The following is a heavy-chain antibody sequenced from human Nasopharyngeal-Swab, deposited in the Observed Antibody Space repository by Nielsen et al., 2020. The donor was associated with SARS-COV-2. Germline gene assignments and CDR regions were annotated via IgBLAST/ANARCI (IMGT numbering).Heavy chain of an antibody. CDR1: GGPVSSGSYY. D-gene: IGHD3-10*01. V-gene: IGHV4-61*01. CDR3: ARDHYGSGSPSMDV. J-gene: IGHJ6*02. CDR2: IYYSGST. Sequence: SETLSLTCTVSGGPVSSGSYYWSWIRQPPGKGLEWIGYIYYSGSTNYNPSLKSRVTISVDTSKNQFSLKLSSVTAAGTAVYYCARDHYGSGSPSMDVWGQGTTVTVSS.